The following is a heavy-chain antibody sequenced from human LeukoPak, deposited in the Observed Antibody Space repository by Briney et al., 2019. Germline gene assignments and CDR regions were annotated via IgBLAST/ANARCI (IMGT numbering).Heavy chain of an antibody. J-gene: IGHJ4*02. D-gene: IGHD1-1*01. Sequence: PGGSLRHSCAVSGRTFSNAWLSWVRRAPGKGLEWIGYIYYSGSTNYNPSLKGRVTISVDTSKNQFSLKLSSVTAADTAVYYCARGNWNDFHSDYWGQGTLVTVSS. CDR2: IYYSGST. CDR1: GRTFSNAW. V-gene: IGHV4-59*01. CDR3: ARGNWNDFHSDY.